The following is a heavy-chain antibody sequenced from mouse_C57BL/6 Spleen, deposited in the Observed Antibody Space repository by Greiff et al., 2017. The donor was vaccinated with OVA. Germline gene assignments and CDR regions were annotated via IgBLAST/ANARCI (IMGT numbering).Heavy chain of an antibody. V-gene: IGHV7-3*01. CDR1: GFTFTDYY. Sequence: DVHLVESGGGLVQPGGSLSLSCAASGFTFTDYYMSWVRQPPGKALEWLGFIRNKANGYTTEYSASVKGRFTISRDNSQSILYLQMNALRAEDSATYYCARSPSPYYFDYWGQGTTLTVSS. J-gene: IGHJ2*01. CDR2: IRNKANGYTT. CDR3: ARSPSPYYFDY.